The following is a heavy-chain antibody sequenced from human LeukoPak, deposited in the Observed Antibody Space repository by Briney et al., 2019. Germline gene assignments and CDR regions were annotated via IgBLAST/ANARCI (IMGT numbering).Heavy chain of an antibody. D-gene: IGHD2-2*01. V-gene: IGHV3-48*03. CDR1: RFTLSRYE. CDR2: ISSSGSTI. J-gene: IGHJ5*02. Sequence: GGSLRLSCAAPRFTLSRYEINWVRQAPGKGLEWGSYISSSGSTIYYADSVKGRFTISRDNAKNSLYLQMNSLRAEDTAVYYCARAGCSSTSCYVRSWFDPWGQGTLVTVSS. CDR3: ARAGCSSTSCYVRSWFDP.